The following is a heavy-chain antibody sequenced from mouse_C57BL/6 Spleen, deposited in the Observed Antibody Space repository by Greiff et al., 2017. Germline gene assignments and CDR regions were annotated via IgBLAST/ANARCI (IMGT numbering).Heavy chain of an antibody. J-gene: IGHJ2*01. CDR3: ATLTGDYFDY. CDR2: INPSSGYT. D-gene: IGHD4-1*01. CDR1: GYTFTSYT. Sequence: VQLQQSGAELARPGASVKMSCKASGYTFTSYTMHWVKQRPGQGLEWIGYINPSSGYTKYNQKFKDQAPLTADKSSSTAYMQLSSLPSEDSAVYYCATLTGDYFDYWGQGTPLTVSS. V-gene: IGHV1-4*01.